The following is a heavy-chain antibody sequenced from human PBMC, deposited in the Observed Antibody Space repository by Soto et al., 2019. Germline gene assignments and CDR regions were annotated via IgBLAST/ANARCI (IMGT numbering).Heavy chain of an antibody. J-gene: IGHJ6*02. Sequence: ASVKVSCKASGYTFTSYAMHWVRQAPGQRLEWMGWINAGNGNTKYSQKFQGRVTITRDTSASTAYMELSSLRSEDTAVYYCARDRHYDLWSGYFRYYYYGMDVWGQGTTVTVSS. CDR3: ARDRHYDLWSGYFRYYYYGMDV. V-gene: IGHV1-3*01. CDR1: GYTFTSYA. CDR2: INAGNGNT. D-gene: IGHD3-3*01.